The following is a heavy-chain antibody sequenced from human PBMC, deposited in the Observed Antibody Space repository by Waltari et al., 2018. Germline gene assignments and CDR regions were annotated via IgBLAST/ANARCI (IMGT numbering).Heavy chain of an antibody. CDR3: ARVYSSSSRALGFDY. J-gene: IGHJ4*02. Sequence: QLQLQESGPGLVKPSEPLCLTCPVPGGSISSSRSYWGWIRQPPGNGGEGIGGMYYIRPNFDKATYKSRVKRRVETTKNQFTRKPCMVTGADTAVYYCARVYSSSSRALGFDYWGQGTLVTVSS. D-gene: IGHD6-13*01. CDR2: MYYIRPN. V-gene: IGHV4-39*07. CDR1: GGSISSSRSY.